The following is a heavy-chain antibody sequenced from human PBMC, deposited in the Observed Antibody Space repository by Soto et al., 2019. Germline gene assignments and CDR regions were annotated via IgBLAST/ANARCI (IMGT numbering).Heavy chain of an antibody. Sequence: GGSLRLSCAASGFTFSSYAMHWVRQAPGKGLEWVAVISHDGSNKYYADSVKGRFTISRDNSKNTLYLQMNSLRAEDTAVFYCARDRLDVVVPAAILAYWGQGTLVTVS. D-gene: IGHD2-2*02. CDR2: ISHDGSNK. V-gene: IGHV3-30-3*01. CDR1: GFTFSSYA. J-gene: IGHJ4*02. CDR3: ARDRLDVVVPAAILAY.